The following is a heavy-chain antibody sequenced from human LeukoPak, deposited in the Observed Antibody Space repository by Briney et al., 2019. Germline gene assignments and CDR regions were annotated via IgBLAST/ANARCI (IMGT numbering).Heavy chain of an antibody. CDR1: GYTFTGYY. Sequence: ASVKVSCKASGYTFTGYYMHWVRQAPGQGLEWMGIINPSGGSTSYAQKFQGRVTMTRDTSTSTVYMELSSLRSEDTAVYYCAREFRIAAAGTMGFDYWGQGTLVTVSS. J-gene: IGHJ4*02. V-gene: IGHV1-46*01. D-gene: IGHD6-13*01. CDR2: INPSGGST. CDR3: AREFRIAAAGTMGFDY.